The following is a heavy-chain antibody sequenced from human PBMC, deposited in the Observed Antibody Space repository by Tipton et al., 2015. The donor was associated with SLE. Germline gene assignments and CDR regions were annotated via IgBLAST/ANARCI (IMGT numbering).Heavy chain of an antibody. Sequence: TLSLTCAVYRGSFSGSYWSWIRQPPGKGLEWIGYIYYSGSTNYNPSLKSRVTISIDTSKNQFSLKLSSVTAADTAVYYCARGGIGGYDSFDYWGQGTLVTVSS. J-gene: IGHJ4*02. V-gene: IGHV4-59*01. CDR1: RGSFSGSY. CDR3: ARGGIGGYDSFDY. CDR2: IYYSGST. D-gene: IGHD5-12*01.